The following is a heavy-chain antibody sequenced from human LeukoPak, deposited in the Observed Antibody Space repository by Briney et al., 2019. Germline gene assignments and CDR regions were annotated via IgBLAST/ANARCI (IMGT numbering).Heavy chain of an antibody. D-gene: IGHD6-19*01. CDR1: GGSISSYY. V-gene: IGHV4-4*07. CDR2: IYTSGST. J-gene: IGHJ6*03. CDR3: AREGQWLVRGYYYMDV. Sequence: SETLSLTCTVSGGSISSYYWSWIRQPAGKGLEWIRRIYTSGSTNYNPSLKSRVTMSVDTSKNQFSLKLSSVTAADTAVYYCAREGQWLVRGYYYMDVWGKGTTVTVSS.